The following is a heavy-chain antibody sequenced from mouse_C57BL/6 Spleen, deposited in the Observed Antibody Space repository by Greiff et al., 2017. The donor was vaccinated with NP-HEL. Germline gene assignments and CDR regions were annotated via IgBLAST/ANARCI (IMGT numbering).Heavy chain of an antibody. V-gene: IGHV1-5*01. J-gene: IGHJ4*01. CDR1: GYTFTSYW. D-gene: IGHD2-4*01. CDR2: IYPGNSDT. CDR3: TKGTYYDYDGYYYAMDY. Sequence: EVQLQQSGTVLARPGASVKMSCKTSGYTFTSYWMHWVKQRPGQGLEWIGAIYPGNSDTSYNQKFKGKDKLTAVTSASTAYMELSSLTNEDSAVYYCTKGTYYDYDGYYYAMDYWGQGTSVTVSS.